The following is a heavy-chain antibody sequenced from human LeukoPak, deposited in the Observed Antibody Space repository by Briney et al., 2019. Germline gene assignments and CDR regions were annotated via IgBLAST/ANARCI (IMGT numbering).Heavy chain of an antibody. CDR1: GYSFTTYW. CDR2: IDPSDSET. Sequence: GESLKISCKASGYSFTTYWIGWVRQMPGKGLEWMGIIDPSDSETRYTPSFEGQVTISADKSLTTAYLQWNSLKASDTALYYCARQTAMGRSGDYWGQGTLVTVSS. CDR3: ARQTAMGRSGDY. V-gene: IGHV5-51*01. D-gene: IGHD5-18*01. J-gene: IGHJ4*02.